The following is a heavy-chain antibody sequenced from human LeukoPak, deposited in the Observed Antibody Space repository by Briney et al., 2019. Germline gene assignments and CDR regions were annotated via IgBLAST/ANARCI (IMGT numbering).Heavy chain of an antibody. D-gene: IGHD7-27*01. CDR2: ITTSDGNT. V-gene: IGHV3-23*01. CDR1: GFTFSSYT. CDR3: AKDGGLWVSAHWGDS. J-gene: IGHJ4*02. Sequence: GGSLRLSCAASGFTFSSYTMSWVRQAPGKGLEWVSTITTSDGNTYYADSVKGRVTGSRDNSKNTLFLQMNSLRAEDTAVYYCAKDGGLWVSAHWGDSWGRGTLVTVSS.